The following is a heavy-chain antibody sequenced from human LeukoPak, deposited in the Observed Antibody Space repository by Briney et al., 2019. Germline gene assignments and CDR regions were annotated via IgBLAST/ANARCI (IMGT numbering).Heavy chain of an antibody. CDR2: IYYRGNT. CDR1: GDSISSYNYF. CDR3: ARASSGYYWDFDY. D-gene: IGHD3-22*01. V-gene: IGHV4-39*01. Sequence: SETLSLICTVSGDSISSYNYFWGWIRQPPGKGLEWVGSIYYRGNTYYNPSLKSRVTLSADTSKDQFSLKVTSVTAADTAVYYCARASSGYYWDFDYWGQGALVTVSS. J-gene: IGHJ4*02.